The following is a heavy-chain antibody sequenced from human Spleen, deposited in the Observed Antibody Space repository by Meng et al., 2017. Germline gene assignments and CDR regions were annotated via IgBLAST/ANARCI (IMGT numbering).Heavy chain of an antibody. CDR2: IYHSGST. D-gene: IGHD3-16*01. Sequence: QVQLQESGSGLVKPSQTLSLTCAVSGGSISSGGYSWSWIRQPPGKGLEWIGYIYHSGSTYYNPSLKSRVTISVDRSKNQFSLKLSSVTAADTAVSYCARLNVLPDYWGQGTLVTVSS. J-gene: IGHJ4*02. CDR1: GGSISSGGYS. V-gene: IGHV4-30-2*01. CDR3: ARLNVLPDY.